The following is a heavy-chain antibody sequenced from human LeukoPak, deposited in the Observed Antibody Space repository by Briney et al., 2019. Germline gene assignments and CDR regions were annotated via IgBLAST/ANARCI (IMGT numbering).Heavy chain of an antibody. Sequence: PGGSLRLSCAASGFTFSSYAMHWVRQAPGKGLEGVAVISYDGSNKYYADSVKGRFTISTDNSKNTLYLQMNSLRAEDTAVYYCARRARYCSGGSCYSLYYFDYWGQGTLVTVSS. J-gene: IGHJ4*02. D-gene: IGHD2-15*01. CDR2: ISYDGSNK. V-gene: IGHV3-30-3*01. CDR3: ARRARYCSGGSCYSLYYFDY. CDR1: GFTFSSYA.